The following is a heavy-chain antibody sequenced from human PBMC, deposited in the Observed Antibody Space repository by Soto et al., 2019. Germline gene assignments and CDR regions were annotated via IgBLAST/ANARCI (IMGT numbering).Heavy chain of an antibody. J-gene: IGHJ5*02. V-gene: IGHV3-23*01. CDR2: ISSSGGRT. CDR3: LCIRGLSP. CDR1: GFPLRSHD. Sequence: EVQLLESGGGLVQPGGSLRLSCAASGFPLRSHDMTWVRQAPGRGLEWVSSISSSGGRTYYADSVNGRFTISRDNSKNTLYLQMNRLRAEDTAIYYRLCIRGLSPGGQGTLVTVSS. D-gene: IGHD3-10*01.